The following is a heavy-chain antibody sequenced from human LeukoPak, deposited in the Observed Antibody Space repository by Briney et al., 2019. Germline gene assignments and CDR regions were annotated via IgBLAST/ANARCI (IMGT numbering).Heavy chain of an antibody. Sequence: GSLRLSCAASGFTFSSYCVSWVRQAPGKGLEWVSGIGISGGITYYADSVKGRFTISRDNSKNTLYLQMNSLRAEDTAFYYCAKDHGSGSYYNLPDYWGQGTLVTVSS. D-gene: IGHD3-10*01. CDR3: AKDHGSGSYYNLPDY. CDR2: IGISGGIT. V-gene: IGHV3-23*01. J-gene: IGHJ4*02. CDR1: GFTFSSYC.